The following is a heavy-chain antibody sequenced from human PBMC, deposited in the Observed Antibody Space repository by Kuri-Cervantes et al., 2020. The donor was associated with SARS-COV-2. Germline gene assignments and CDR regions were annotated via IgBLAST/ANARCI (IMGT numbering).Heavy chain of an antibody. CDR3: ARDQTRSGWTFLFDY. CDR2: IIPIFGTA. V-gene: IGHV1-69*13. Sequence: SVKVSCKASGGTFSSYAISWVRQAPGQGLEWMGGIIPIFGTANYAQKFQGRVTITADESTSTAYMELSSQRSEDTAVYYCARDQTRSGWTFLFDYWGQGTLVTVSS. CDR1: GGTFSSYA. D-gene: IGHD6-19*01. J-gene: IGHJ4*02.